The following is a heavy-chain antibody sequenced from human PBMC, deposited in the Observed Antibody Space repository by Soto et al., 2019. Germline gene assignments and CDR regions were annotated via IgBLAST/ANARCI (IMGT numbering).Heavy chain of an antibody. D-gene: IGHD3-3*02. CDR2: IRSKANSYAT. V-gene: IGHV3-73*01. CDR1: GFTFSGSA. J-gene: IGHJ6*03. Sequence: EVQLVESGGGLVQPGGSLKLSCAASGFTFSGSAMHWVRQASGKGLEWVGRIRSKANSYATAYAASVKGRFTISRDDSKNTAYLQMNSLKTEVTAVYYCTTSPRGRIFGVVRKYYYYMDVWGKGTTVTVSS. CDR3: TTSPRGRIFGVVRKYYYYMDV.